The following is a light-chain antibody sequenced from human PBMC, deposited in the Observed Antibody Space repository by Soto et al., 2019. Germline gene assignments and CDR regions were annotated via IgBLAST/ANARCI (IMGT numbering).Light chain of an antibody. CDR3: SSYTSTNTWV. CDR2: EVS. CDR1: SSDVGGHNY. V-gene: IGLV2-14*01. J-gene: IGLJ3*02. Sequence: QSVLTQPASVSGSPGQSFTISCTGTSSDVGGHNYVSWYQQHPGKAPNFMIFEVSNRPSGVSNRFSGSKSGNTASLTISGLQAEDEADYYCSSYTSTNTWVFGGGTKLTVL.